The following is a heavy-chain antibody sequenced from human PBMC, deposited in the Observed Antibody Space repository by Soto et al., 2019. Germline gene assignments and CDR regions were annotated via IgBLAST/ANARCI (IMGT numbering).Heavy chain of an antibody. D-gene: IGHD3-3*01. CDR2: IWYDGSNK. V-gene: IGHV3-33*01. CDR1: GFTFSSYG. Sequence: PGGSLRLSCAASGFTFSSYGMHWVRQAPGKGLEWVAVIWYDGSNKYYADSVKGRFTISRDNSKNTLYLQMNSLRAEDTAVYYCARDRPLSREWPDYYYGMDVWGQGTTVTVSS. CDR3: ARDRPLSREWPDYYYGMDV. J-gene: IGHJ6*02.